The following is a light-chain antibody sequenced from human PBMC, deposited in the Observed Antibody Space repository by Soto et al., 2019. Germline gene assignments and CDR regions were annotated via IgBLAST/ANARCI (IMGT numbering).Light chain of an antibody. CDR1: QSLVFRDGNTY. CDR2: KVS. J-gene: IGKJ1*01. V-gene: IGKV2-30*01. Sequence: DVVMAQSPLSLPVALGQPASISCRSNQSLVFRDGNTYLNWFHQRPGQSPRRLIYKVSYRDSGVPDRFSGSGSGTDFTLTISRVEAEDVGMYYCMQAAHWPRTFGQGTTVEIK. CDR3: MQAAHWPRT.